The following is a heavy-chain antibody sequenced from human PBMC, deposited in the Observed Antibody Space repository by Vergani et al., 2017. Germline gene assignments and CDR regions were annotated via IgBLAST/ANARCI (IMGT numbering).Heavy chain of an antibody. CDR2: IYYSGST. D-gene: IGHD4-23*01. Sequence: QLQLQESGPGLVKPSETLSLTCTVSGGSISSSSYYWGWIRQPPGKGLEWIGSIYYSGSTYYNPSLKSRVTISVDTSKNQFSLKLSSVTAADTAVYYCARDSPYGSGNSLDAFDIWGQGTMVTVSS. J-gene: IGHJ3*02. V-gene: IGHV4-39*07. CDR3: ARDSPYGSGNSLDAFDI. CDR1: GGSISSSSYY.